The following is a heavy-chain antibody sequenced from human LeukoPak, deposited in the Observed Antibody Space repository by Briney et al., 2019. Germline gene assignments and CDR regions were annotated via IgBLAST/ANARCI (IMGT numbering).Heavy chain of an antibody. J-gene: IGHJ4*02. CDR2: IYYSGST. CDR3: ARDRRSGEDSNF. D-gene: IGHD2-15*01. V-gene: IGHV4-59*01. CDR1: GGSISNYY. Sequence: PSETLSLTCTVSGGSISNYYWSWIRQPPGKGLEWIGYIYYSGSTNYNPSLKSRVTISVDTSKNQIYLKLSSVTAADTAVYYCARDRRSGEDSNFWGQGTLVTVSS.